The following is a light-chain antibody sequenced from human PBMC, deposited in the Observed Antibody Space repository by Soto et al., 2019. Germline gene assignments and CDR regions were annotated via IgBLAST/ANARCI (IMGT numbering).Light chain of an antibody. CDR2: GAS. V-gene: IGKV3-15*01. CDR3: QQYNDWPLT. Sequence: EKVMTQSPAALSLSPGERATLSCRASQSVNSNLAWYQQKAGQAPRLLLYGASTRATGIPARFSGSASGTEFTLNISSLQSEDSAVYYCQQYNDWPLTFGGGTKVEIK. CDR1: QSVNSN. J-gene: IGKJ4*01.